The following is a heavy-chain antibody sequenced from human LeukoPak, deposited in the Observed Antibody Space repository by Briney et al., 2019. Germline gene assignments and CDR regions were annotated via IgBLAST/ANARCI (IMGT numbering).Heavy chain of an antibody. D-gene: IGHD3-22*01. CDR3: AKDTPYYYDSSGYYTDY. Sequence: GGSPRLSCAASGFTFSSYAMSWVRQAPGKGLEWVSAISGSGGSTYYADSVKGRFTISRDNSKNTLYLQMNSLRAEDTAVYYCAKDTPYYYDSSGYYTDYWGQGTLVTVSS. CDR2: ISGSGGST. V-gene: IGHV3-23*01. J-gene: IGHJ4*02. CDR1: GFTFSSYA.